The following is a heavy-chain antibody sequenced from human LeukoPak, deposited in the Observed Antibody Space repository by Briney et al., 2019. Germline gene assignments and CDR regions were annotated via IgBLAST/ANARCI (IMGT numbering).Heavy chain of an antibody. D-gene: IGHD4-17*01. CDR1: GFTFSTYA. CDR3: ARGPTVNNDAFDI. J-gene: IGHJ3*02. Sequence: GGSLRLSCAASGFTFSTYAMSWVRQAAGKGLEWVSLISGSGGGTYYADSVKGRFTISRDNSKNTLYLQLNSLRVEDTAVYYCARGPTVNNDAFDIWGQGTMVTVSS. CDR2: ISGSGGGT. V-gene: IGHV3-23*01.